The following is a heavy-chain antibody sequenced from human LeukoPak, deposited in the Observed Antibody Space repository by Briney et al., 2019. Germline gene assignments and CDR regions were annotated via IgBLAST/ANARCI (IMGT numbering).Heavy chain of an antibody. V-gene: IGHV4-38-2*01. CDR2: IYHSGST. J-gene: IGHJ4*02. CDR3: ARHPSYDFWSGYYPDYFDY. D-gene: IGHD3-3*01. Sequence: SETLSLTCAVSVYSISSGYYWGWIRQPPGKGLEWIGSIYHSGSTYYNPSLKSRVTISVDTSKNQFSLKLSSVTAADTAVYYCARHPSYDFWSGYYPDYFDYWGQGTLVTVS. CDR1: VYSISSGYY.